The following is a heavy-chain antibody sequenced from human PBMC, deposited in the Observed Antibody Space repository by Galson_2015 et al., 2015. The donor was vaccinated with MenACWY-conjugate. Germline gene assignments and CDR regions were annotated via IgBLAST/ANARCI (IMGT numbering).Heavy chain of an antibody. V-gene: IGHV3-48*02. D-gene: IGHD6-13*01. CDR3: AKGFYRGPVGNAFDI. CDR2: ISSSSTSI. J-gene: IGHJ3*02. Sequence: SLRLSCAASGFIFSSHSMNWVRQAPGRGLEWISYISSSSTSINYADSVKGRFTISRDNAKNSLYLQMNSLRDEDTAVYYCAKGFYRGPVGNAFDIWGQGTMVTVSS. CDR1: GFIFSSHS.